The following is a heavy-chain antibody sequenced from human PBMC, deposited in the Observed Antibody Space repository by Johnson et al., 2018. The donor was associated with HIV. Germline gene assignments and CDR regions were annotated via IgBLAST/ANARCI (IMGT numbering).Heavy chain of an antibody. V-gene: IGHV3-9*01. CDR2: ISWNSGSI. CDR3: AKESYRSSLWAFDI. Sequence: VQLVESGGVLVQPGRSLRLSSAASGFTFDDYAMHWVRQAPGKGLEWVSGISWNSGSIVYADSVKGRFTISRDNAKNYLYLQMNSLRAEDTALYYCAKESYRSSLWAFDIWGQGTMVTVSS. D-gene: IGHD6-6*01. J-gene: IGHJ3*02. CDR1: GFTFDDYA.